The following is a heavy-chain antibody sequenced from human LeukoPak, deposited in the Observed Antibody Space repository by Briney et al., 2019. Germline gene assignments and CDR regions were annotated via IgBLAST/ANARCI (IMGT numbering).Heavy chain of an antibody. Sequence: ASVKVSCKASGYSFTRFGITWVRQAPGQGLEWMGWISALYGHTNYAQKFQGRVTMTRDTSISTAYMELSRLRSDDTAVYYCARSTHPSGVRDTAMVSLAGYWGQGTLVTVSS. J-gene: IGHJ4*02. CDR2: ISALYGHT. CDR1: GYSFTRFG. V-gene: IGHV1-18*01. D-gene: IGHD5-18*01. CDR3: ARSTHPSGVRDTAMVSLAGY.